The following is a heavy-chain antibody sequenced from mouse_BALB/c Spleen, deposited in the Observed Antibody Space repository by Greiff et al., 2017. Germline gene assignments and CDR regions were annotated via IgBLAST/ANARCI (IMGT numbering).Heavy chain of an antibody. Sequence: VKLMESGPGLVAPSQSLSITCTVSGFSLTSYGVHWVRQPPGKGLEWLGVIWAGGSTNYNSALMSRLSISKDNSKSQVFLKMNSLQTDDTAMYYCARDYYGYNYAMDYWGQGTSVTVSS. J-gene: IGHJ4*01. CDR1: GFSLTSYG. CDR3: ARDYYGYNYAMDY. D-gene: IGHD1-2*01. CDR2: IWAGGST. V-gene: IGHV2-9*02.